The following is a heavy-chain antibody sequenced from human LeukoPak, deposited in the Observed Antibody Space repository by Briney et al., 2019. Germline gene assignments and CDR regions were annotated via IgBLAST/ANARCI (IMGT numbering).Heavy chain of an antibody. D-gene: IGHD3-22*01. J-gene: IGHJ4*02. CDR2: IYYSGST. CDR3: ARGSHYYDSSGSFDY. V-gene: IGHV4-39*07. CDR1: GGSISSSSYY. Sequence: SETLSLTCTVSGGSISSSSYYWGWIRQPPGKGLEWIGSIYYSGSTYYNPSLKSRVTISVDTSKNQFSLKLSSVTAADTAVYYCARGSHYYDSSGSFDYWGQGTLVTVSS.